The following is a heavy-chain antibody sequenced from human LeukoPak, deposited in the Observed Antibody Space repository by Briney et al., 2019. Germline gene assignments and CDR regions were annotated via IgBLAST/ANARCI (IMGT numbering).Heavy chain of an antibody. Sequence: PGGSLRLSCAASGFTLSSYWMHWVRQAPGKGLVWVSRINSDGSSTSYADSVKGRFTISRDNAKNTLYLQMNSLRAEDTAVYYCARGPSRLSYFDYWGQGTLVTVSS. J-gene: IGHJ4*02. CDR3: ARGPSRLSYFDY. CDR1: GFTLSSYW. CDR2: INSDGSST. V-gene: IGHV3-74*01.